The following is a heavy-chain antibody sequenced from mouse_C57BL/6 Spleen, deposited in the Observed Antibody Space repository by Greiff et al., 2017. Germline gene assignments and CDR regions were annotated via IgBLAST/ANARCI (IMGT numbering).Heavy chain of an antibody. V-gene: IGHV1-18*01. Sequence: VQLQQSGPELVKPGASVKIPCKASGYTFTDYNLDWVKQSHGKSLEWIGDINPNNGGTIYNQKFKGKATLTVDKSSSTAYMELRSLTSEDTAVYYCARDRDYYGSEGFAYWGQGTLVTVSA. CDR1: GYTFTDYN. J-gene: IGHJ3*01. CDR2: INPNNGGT. D-gene: IGHD1-1*01. CDR3: ARDRDYYGSEGFAY.